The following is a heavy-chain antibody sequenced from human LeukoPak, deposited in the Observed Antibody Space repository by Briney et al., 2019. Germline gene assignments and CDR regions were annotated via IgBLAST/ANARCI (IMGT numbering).Heavy chain of an antibody. CDR2: ISYDGSNK. CDR1: GFTFSSYA. V-gene: IGHV3-30-3*01. J-gene: IGHJ3*02. Sequence: GGSLRLSCAASGFTFSSYAMHWVRQAPGKGLEWVAVISYDGSNKYYADSVKGRFTISRDNSKNMLYLQMNSLRAEDTAVYYCARDLQLWAGDAFDIWGQGTMVTVSS. D-gene: IGHD5-18*01. CDR3: ARDLQLWAGDAFDI.